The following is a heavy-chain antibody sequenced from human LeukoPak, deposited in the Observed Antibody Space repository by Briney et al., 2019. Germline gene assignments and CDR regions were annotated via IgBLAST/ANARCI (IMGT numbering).Heavy chain of an antibody. CDR2: IYISGST. V-gene: IGHV4-4*07. CDR3: ARASCSGDNCYYFDY. D-gene: IGHD2-15*01. J-gene: IGHJ4*02. CDR1: GDSISTYH. Sequence: SETLSLTCTVSGDSISTYHWSWIRQPAGKGLEWIGRIYISGSTNYNPSLKSRVTMSVDTSKNQFSLKLSSVTAADTAVYYCARASCSGDNCYYFDYWGQGTLVTVSS.